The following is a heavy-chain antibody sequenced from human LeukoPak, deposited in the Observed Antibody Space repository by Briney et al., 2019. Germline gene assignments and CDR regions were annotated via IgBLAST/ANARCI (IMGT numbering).Heavy chain of an antibody. CDR3: ARMTGSYHSPLGY. J-gene: IGHJ4*02. V-gene: IGHV5-51*01. Sequence: VESLKISCKGSGHSFTSSWIGWVRQMPGKGLEWMGIIYPGDSQTRYSPSFQGQVTISADKSISTAYLQWSSLKASDTATYYCARMTGSYHSPLGYWGQGTLVTVSS. CDR2: IYPGDSQT. CDR1: GHSFTSSW. D-gene: IGHD1-26*01.